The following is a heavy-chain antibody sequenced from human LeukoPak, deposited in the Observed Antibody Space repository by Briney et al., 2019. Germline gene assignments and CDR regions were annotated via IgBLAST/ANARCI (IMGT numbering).Heavy chain of an antibody. Sequence: PGGSLRLSCAASGFTFTTYAMSWFRQAPGKGWKWAPVFFSGGSTYYADSVKGRFTISSHNSKTTLYLQMKSLRVEAPAVYYCGRVSGEYSFGHGGKGTLVTVP. D-gene: IGHD5-18*01. J-gene: IGHJ4*02. CDR2: FFSGGST. V-gene: IGHV3-53*04. CDR1: GFTFTTYA. CDR3: GRVSGEYSFGH.